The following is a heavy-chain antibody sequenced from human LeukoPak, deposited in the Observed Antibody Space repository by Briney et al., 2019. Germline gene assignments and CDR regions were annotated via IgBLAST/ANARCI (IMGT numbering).Heavy chain of an antibody. CDR1: GYTFTSYY. V-gene: IGHV1-46*01. D-gene: IGHD6-13*01. CDR2: INPSGGGT. CDR3: ARGVSIAAAGGWFDP. Sequence: ASVKVSCKASGYTFTSYYMHWVRQAPGQGLEWMGIINPSGGGTSYAQKFQGRVTMTRDTSTSTVYMELSSLGSEDTAVYYCARGVSIAAAGGWFDPWGQGTLVTVSS. J-gene: IGHJ5*02.